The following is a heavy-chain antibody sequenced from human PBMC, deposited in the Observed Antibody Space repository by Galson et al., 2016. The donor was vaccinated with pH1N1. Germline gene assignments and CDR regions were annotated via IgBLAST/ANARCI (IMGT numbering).Heavy chain of an antibody. J-gene: IGHJ5*02. CDR1: GYTFTGYF. CDR3: ARALYYDTSGDYPLDP. CDR2: INPNNGGT. D-gene: IGHD3-22*01. V-gene: IGHV1-2*02. Sequence: SVKVSCKASGYTFTGYFMHWVRQAPGQGLEWMGWINPNNGGTNYAQKFQGRVTLTRDASISTAYMELSRLRSDDTAVYYCARALYYDTSGDYPLDPWGQGTLVTVSS.